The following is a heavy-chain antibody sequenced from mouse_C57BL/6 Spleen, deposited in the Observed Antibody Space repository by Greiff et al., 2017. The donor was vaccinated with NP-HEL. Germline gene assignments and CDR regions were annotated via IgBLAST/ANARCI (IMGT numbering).Heavy chain of an antibody. CDR3: ASGGDYDEYY. CDR2: ISDGGSYT. V-gene: IGHV5-4*03. CDR1: GFTFSSYA. J-gene: IGHJ2*01. D-gene: IGHD2-4*01. Sequence: EVKLVESGGGLVKPGGSLKLSCAASGFTFSSYAMSWVRQTPEKRLEWVATISDGGSYTYYPDNVKGRFTISRDNAKNNLYLQMSHLKSEDTAMYYCASGGDYDEYYWGQGTTLTVSS.